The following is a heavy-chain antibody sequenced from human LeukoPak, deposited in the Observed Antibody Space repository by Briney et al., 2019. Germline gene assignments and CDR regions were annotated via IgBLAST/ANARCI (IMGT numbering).Heavy chain of an antibody. D-gene: IGHD6-13*01. V-gene: IGHV1-2*02. CDR3: ARETSDPTLVSEI. CDR2: IDPNSGGT. J-gene: IGHJ6*02. Sequence: ASVNVSCKASASTFTGNYIHWVRQAPGQGREGMGWIDPNSGGTNYAQNFQGRVTMTRDTSISTAYMELSRLTSDDTAVYYCARETSDPTLVSEIWGQGTTVTVSS. CDR1: ASTFTGNY.